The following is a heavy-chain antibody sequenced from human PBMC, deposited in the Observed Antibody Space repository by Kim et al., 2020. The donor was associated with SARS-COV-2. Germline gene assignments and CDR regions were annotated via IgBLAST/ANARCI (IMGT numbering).Heavy chain of an antibody. Sequence: SETLSLTCTVSGGSISSGGFCWIWIRQHPGKGLEWIGYIYYSGSTYSNPSLKSRVTISLHTSKTQFSLKLSSVTAADTAVYYCARGGDDYGDYLYGLDVWGHGTTVTVSS. V-gene: IGHV4-31*03. CDR2: IYYSGST. CDR1: GGSISSGGFC. J-gene: IGHJ6*01. D-gene: IGHD4-17*01. CDR3: ARGGDDYGDYLYGLDV.